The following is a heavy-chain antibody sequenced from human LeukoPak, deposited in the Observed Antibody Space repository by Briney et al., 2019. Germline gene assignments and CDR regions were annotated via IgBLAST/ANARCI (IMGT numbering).Heavy chain of an antibody. CDR2: IYYSGST. V-gene: IGHV4-30-4*07. Sequence: SETLSLTCAVSGGSISSGGYSWSWIRQPPGKGLEWIGYIYYSGSTYYNPSLKSRVTISEDKSKNQFSLKLTSVTAADTAVYYCARDVGARLPGYWGQGTLVTVSS. CDR3: ARDVGARLPGY. CDR1: GGSISSGGYS. J-gene: IGHJ1*01. D-gene: IGHD6-6*01.